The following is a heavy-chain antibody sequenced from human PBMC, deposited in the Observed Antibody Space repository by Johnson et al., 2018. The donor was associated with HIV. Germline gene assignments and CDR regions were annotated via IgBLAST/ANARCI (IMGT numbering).Heavy chain of an antibody. J-gene: IGHJ3*02. Sequence: VQLVESGGGLVQPGGSLRLSCVASGLTVSSNYMSWVRQAPGKGLEWVSVIYSGGTTYYADSVQGRFTISRDNSKDTLYLQMNSLRDEDTAVYYCARVRTTMILGFDIWGQGTMVTVSS. CDR2: IYSGGTT. CDR3: ARVRTTMILGFDI. CDR1: GLTVSSNY. D-gene: IGHD3-22*01. V-gene: IGHV3-66*01.